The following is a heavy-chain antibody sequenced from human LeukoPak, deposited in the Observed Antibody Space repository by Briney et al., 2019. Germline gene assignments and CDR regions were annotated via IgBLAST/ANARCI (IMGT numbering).Heavy chain of an antibody. CDR2: IKQDGSEK. D-gene: IGHD6-19*01. V-gene: IGHV3-7*01. J-gene: IGHJ4*02. CDR3: ATSGWYFFDS. CDR1: GFTFSRYW. Sequence: GGSLRLSCAASGFTFSRYWMSWVRQAPGKGLEWVANIKQDGSEKYYVDSVKGRFTISRDNGKKSLYLHMNSLRAEDTAVYYCATSGWYFFDSWGQGTLATVSS.